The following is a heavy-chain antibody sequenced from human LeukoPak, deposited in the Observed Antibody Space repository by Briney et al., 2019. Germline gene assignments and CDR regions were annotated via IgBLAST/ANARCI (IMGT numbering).Heavy chain of an antibody. D-gene: IGHD5-12*01. CDR2: ISYDGSNK. J-gene: IGHJ4*02. Sequence: PGGSLRLSCAASGFTFRSKSMYWVRQAPGKGLEWVAVISYDGSNKYYADSVKGRFTISRDNSKNTLYLQMNSLRAEDTAVYYCAKGATTASFDYWGQGTLVTVSS. CDR3: AKGATTASFDY. V-gene: IGHV3-30-3*01. CDR1: GFTFRSKS.